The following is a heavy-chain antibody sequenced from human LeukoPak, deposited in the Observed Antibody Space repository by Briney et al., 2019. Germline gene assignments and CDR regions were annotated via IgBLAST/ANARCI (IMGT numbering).Heavy chain of an antibody. Sequence: GASVKVSCKTSGYSFTDYYMHWVRQAPGQGLEWMGWINPNSGGTNYAQKFQGRVTMTRDTSVSTAYMELSRLRSDDTAVYYCARDSQLSRAYAFDIWGQGTMVTVSS. CDR3: ARDSQLSRAYAFDI. V-gene: IGHV1-2*02. J-gene: IGHJ3*02. D-gene: IGHD2-2*01. CDR1: GYSFTDYY. CDR2: INPNSGGT.